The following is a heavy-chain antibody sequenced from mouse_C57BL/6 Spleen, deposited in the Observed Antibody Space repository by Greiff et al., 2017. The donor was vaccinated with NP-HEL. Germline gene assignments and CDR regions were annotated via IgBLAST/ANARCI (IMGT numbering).Heavy chain of an antibody. Sequence: QVQLQQPGAELVKPGASVKMSCKASGYTFTSYWITWVKQRPGQGLEWIGDIYPGSGSTNYNEKFKSKATLTVDTSSSTAYMQLSSLTSEDSAVYYCARRGYDYDEDWFAYWGQGTLVTVSA. CDR3: ARRGYDYDEDWFAY. CDR1: GYTFTSYW. D-gene: IGHD2-4*01. V-gene: IGHV1-55*01. CDR2: IYPGSGST. J-gene: IGHJ3*01.